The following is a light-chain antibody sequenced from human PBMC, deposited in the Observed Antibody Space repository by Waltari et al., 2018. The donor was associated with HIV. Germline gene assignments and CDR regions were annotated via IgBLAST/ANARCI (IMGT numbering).Light chain of an antibody. CDR1: SSNIGINT. CDR3: AAWDDSLNGDVV. J-gene: IGLJ2*01. Sequence: QSVLTQPPSASGTPGQRVTISCSGSSSNIGINTVNWYQQLPGTAPKLLIYRSDQRPSVFPDRFSGSKSGTSASLAISGLQSEDEADYYCAAWDDSLNGDVVFGGGTKLTVL. CDR2: RSD. V-gene: IGLV1-44*01.